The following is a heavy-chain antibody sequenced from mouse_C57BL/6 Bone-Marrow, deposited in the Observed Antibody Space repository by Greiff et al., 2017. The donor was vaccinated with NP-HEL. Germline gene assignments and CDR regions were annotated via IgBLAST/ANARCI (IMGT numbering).Heavy chain of an antibody. Sequence: QVQLQQSGPELVKPGASVKISCKASGYSFTSYYIHWVKQRPGQGLEWIGWIYPGSGNTKYNEKFKGKATLTADTSSSTAYMPLSSLTSEDSAVFYCARGCYYDYGGYFDVWGTGATVTVSS. CDR2: IYPGSGNT. D-gene: IGHD2-4*01. J-gene: IGHJ1*03. V-gene: IGHV1-66*01. CDR3: ARGCYYDYGGYFDV. CDR1: GYSFTSYY.